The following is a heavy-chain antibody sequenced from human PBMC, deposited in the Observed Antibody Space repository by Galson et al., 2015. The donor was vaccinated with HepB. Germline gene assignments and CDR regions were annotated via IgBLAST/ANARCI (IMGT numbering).Heavy chain of an antibody. CDR3: ARGGGFRELGGWFDP. J-gene: IGHJ5*02. V-gene: IGHV1-18*01. D-gene: IGHD3-10*01. Sequence: SVKVSCKASGYTFTSYGISWVRQAPGQGLEWMGWISAYNGNTNYAQKLQGRVTMTTDTSTSTACMELRSLRSDDTAVDYCARGGGFRELGGWFDPWGQGTLVTVSS. CDR1: GYTFTSYG. CDR2: ISAYNGNT.